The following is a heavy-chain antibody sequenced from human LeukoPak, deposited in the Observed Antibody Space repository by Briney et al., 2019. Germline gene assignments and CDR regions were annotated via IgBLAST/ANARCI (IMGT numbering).Heavy chain of an antibody. CDR3: ARDTSYYYGSGSYYNPFDY. Sequence: PGGSLRLSCAASGFTFSSYAMHWVRQAPGKGLEWVAAISYDGSNKYYADSVKGRFTISRDNSKNTLYLQMNSLRAEDTAVYYCARDTSYYYGSGSYYNPFDYWGQGTLVTVSS. CDR1: GFTFSSYA. J-gene: IGHJ4*02. V-gene: IGHV3-30-3*01. D-gene: IGHD3-10*01. CDR2: ISYDGSNK.